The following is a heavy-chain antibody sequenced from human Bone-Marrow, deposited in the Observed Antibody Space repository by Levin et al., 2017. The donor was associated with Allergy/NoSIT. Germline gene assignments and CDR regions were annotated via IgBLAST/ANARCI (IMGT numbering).Heavy chain of an antibody. CDR1: GFMFADYA. CDR3: AKDIEGGDGYNYASDI. D-gene: IGHD5-24*01. V-gene: IGHV3-9*01. Sequence: PGGSLRLSCAASGFMFADYAMHWVRQAPGKGLEWVSGISWNSGRIAYADSVRGRFTISRDNAKNFVYMQMNSLRAEDTALYYCAKDIEGGDGYNYASDIWGQGTMVTVSS. CDR2: ISWNSGRI. J-gene: IGHJ3*02.